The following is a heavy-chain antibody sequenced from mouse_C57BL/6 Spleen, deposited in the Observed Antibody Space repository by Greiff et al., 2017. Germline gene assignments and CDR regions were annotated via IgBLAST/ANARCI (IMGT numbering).Heavy chain of an antibody. D-gene: IGHD2-2*01. Sequence: EVKLVESGPGLAKPSQTLSLTCSVTGYSITSDYWNWIRKFPGNKLEYMGYISYSGSTYYNPSLKSRISITRDTSKNQYYLQLNSVTTEDTATYYCARGHGYDEEGFAYWGQGTLVTVSA. J-gene: IGHJ3*01. CDR1: GYSITSDY. V-gene: IGHV3-8*01. CDR3: ARGHGYDEEGFAY. CDR2: ISYSGST.